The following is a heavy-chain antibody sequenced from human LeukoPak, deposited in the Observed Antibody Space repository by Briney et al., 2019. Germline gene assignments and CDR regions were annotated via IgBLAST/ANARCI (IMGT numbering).Heavy chain of an antibody. CDR3: ARPQYYYDSSGTYWYFDL. V-gene: IGHV4-59*08. Sequence: PSETLSLTCTVSGASISSSYWSWVRQPPGKGLECIGYIYYSGSTNYNPSLKSRVTISVDTSKNQFSLRLSSVTAADTAVYYCARPQYYYDSSGTYWYFDLWGRGTLVTVSS. D-gene: IGHD3-22*01. CDR1: GASISSSY. CDR2: IYYSGST. J-gene: IGHJ2*01.